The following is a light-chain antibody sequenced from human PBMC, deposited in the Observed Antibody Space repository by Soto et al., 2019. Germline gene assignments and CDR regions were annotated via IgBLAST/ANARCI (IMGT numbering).Light chain of an antibody. Sequence: DIQMTQSPSSLSASVGDRVTITCRASHSISTYLNWYHQKPGKAPDLLIYAASSLQSGVPSRFSGSGSGTEFTLTITSLQPDDFATYYCQQYNSYPWTFGQGTKVDIK. V-gene: IGKV1-39*01. CDR1: HSISTY. CDR3: QQYNSYPWT. J-gene: IGKJ1*01. CDR2: AAS.